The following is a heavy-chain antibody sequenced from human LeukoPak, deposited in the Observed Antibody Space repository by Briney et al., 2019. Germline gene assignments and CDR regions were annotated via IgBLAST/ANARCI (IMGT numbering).Heavy chain of an antibody. D-gene: IGHD3-10*01. V-gene: IGHV4-34*01. Sequence: SETLSLTCAVYGGSFSGYYWSWIRQPPGKGLEWIGEINHSGSTNYNPSLKSRVTISVDTSKNQFSLELSSVTAADTAVYYCARVRGWGFGEFFPYYYYYGMDVWGQGTTVTVSS. CDR1: GGSFSGYY. CDR2: INHSGST. CDR3: ARVRGWGFGEFFPYYYYYGMDV. J-gene: IGHJ6*02.